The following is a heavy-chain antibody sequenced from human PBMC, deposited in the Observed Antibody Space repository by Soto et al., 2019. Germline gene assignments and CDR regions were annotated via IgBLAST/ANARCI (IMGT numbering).Heavy chain of an antibody. CDR1: GYTLTSYY. Sequence: GASVKVSCKASGYTLTSYYMHWVRQAPGQGLEWMGIINPSGGSTSYAQKFQGRVTMTRDTSTSTVYMELSSLRSEDTAVYYCARVYPSDTRYGYVGNNWFDPWGQGTLVTVSS. CDR3: ARVYPSDTRYGYVGNNWFDP. J-gene: IGHJ5*02. CDR2: INPSGGST. D-gene: IGHD5-18*01. V-gene: IGHV1-46*03.